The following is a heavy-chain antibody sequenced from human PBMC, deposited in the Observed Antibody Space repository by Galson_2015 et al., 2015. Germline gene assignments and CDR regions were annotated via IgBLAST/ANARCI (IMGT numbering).Heavy chain of an antibody. J-gene: IGHJ4*02. Sequence: SLRLSCAASGFTFSSYWMSWVRQAPGKGLEWVANIKQDGSEKYYVDSVKGRFTISRDNAKNSLYLQMNSLRAEDTAIYYCASQTWTGYFDYWGQGILVTVPS. CDR2: IKQDGSEK. D-gene: IGHD3-10*01. CDR3: ASQTWTGYFDY. V-gene: IGHV3-7*03. CDR1: GFTFSSYW.